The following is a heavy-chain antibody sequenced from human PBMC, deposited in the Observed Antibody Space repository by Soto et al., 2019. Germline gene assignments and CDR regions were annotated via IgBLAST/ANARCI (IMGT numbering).Heavy chain of an antibody. J-gene: IGHJ4*02. CDR1: GGSISSGGYY. D-gene: IGHD6-6*01. CDR2: IYYSAST. Sequence: SETLSLTCTFSGGSISSGGYYWSWIRQHPGKGLEWIGYIYYSASTYYNPSLKSRVTISVDTSKNQFSLKLSSVTAADTAVYYCARDSGIAARPGGYYFDNWGQGNLVTVS. V-gene: IGHV4-31*03. CDR3: ARDSGIAARPGGYYFDN.